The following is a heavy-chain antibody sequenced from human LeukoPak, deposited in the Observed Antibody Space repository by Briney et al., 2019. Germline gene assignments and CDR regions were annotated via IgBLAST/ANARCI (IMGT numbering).Heavy chain of an antibody. CDR2: ISYDGSNK. CDR1: GFTFSSYG. Sequence: PGGSLRLSCAASGFTFSSYGMHWVRQAPGKGLEWVAVISYDGSNKYYADSVKGRFTISRDNSKNTLYLQMNSLRAEDTAVYYCARTLHDYGVDLADYWGQGTLVTVSS. D-gene: IGHD4-17*01. CDR3: ARTLHDYGVDLADY. J-gene: IGHJ4*02. V-gene: IGHV3-30*03.